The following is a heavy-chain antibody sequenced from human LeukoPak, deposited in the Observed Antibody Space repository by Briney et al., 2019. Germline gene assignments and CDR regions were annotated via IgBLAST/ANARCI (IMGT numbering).Heavy chain of an antibody. CDR3: ARDRRWYHDY. J-gene: IGHJ4*02. CDR1: GVTFSSYA. Sequence: GGSLRLSCAASGVTFSSYAMRWVRQAPGKGLEWVAVISYDGSNKYYADSVKGRFTISRDNYQNTLYLPMNSLRAEDTAVYYCARDRRWYHDYWGQGTLVTVSS. CDR2: ISYDGSNK. V-gene: IGHV3-30-3*01. D-gene: IGHD4-23*01.